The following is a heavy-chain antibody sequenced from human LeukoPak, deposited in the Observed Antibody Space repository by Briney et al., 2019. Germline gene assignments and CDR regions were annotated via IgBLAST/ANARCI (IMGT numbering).Heavy chain of an antibody. CDR2: ISGSGGST. J-gene: IGHJ4*02. D-gene: IGHD4-17*01. Sequence: PGGSLRLSCAASGFTFSSYAMSWVRQAPGKGLEWVSGISGSGGSTDYADSVKGRFTISRDNSMSTLYLQMNGLRAEDTAIYYCAKVRPMYGDYSRSLHYWGQGTLVTVSS. V-gene: IGHV3-23*01. CDR1: GFTFSSYA. CDR3: AKVRPMYGDYSRSLHY.